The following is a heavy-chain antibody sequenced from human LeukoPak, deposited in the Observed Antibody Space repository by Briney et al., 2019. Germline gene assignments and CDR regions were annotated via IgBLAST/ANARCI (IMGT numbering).Heavy chain of an antibody. Sequence: SETLSLTCTVSGGSISSYYWSWIRQPPGKGLEWIGYIYYSGSTNYNPSLKSRVTISVDTSKNQFSLKLSSVTAADTAVYYCARAGIVGATIFDYWGQGTLVTVSS. CDR1: GGSISSYY. J-gene: IGHJ4*02. D-gene: IGHD1-26*01. CDR2: IYYSGST. CDR3: ARAGIVGATIFDY. V-gene: IGHV4-59*01.